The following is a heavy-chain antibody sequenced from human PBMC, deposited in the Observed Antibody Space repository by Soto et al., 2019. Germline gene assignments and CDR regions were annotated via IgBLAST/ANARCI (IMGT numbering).Heavy chain of an antibody. V-gene: IGHV3-30*01. D-gene: IGHD6-13*01. Sequence: QAQLVESGGGVVQPGGSLRLSCVASGFSLYSYVIHWVRQTPGKGLQWVAVISIDGTRTYYADSVKGRFTVSRDNSKNAQYLQMYGLTIEDTAIYYCVRDLGSSDLDPCGQGTLVTVSS. J-gene: IGHJ5*02. CDR1: GFSLYSYV. CDR2: ISIDGTRT. CDR3: VRDLGSSDLDP.